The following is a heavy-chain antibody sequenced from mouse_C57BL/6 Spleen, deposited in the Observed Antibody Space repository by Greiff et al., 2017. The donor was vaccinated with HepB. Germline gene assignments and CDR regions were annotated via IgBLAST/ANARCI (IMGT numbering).Heavy chain of an antibody. Sequence: EVMLVESGGGLVKPGGSLKLSCAASGFTFSDYGMHWVRQAPEKGLEWVAYISSGSSTIYYADTVKGRFTISRDNAKNTLFLQMTSLRSEDTAMYYCARRVVATDYAMDSWGQGTSVTVSS. D-gene: IGHD1-1*01. J-gene: IGHJ4*01. V-gene: IGHV5-17*01. CDR1: GFTFSDYG. CDR3: ARRVVATDYAMDS. CDR2: ISSGSSTI.